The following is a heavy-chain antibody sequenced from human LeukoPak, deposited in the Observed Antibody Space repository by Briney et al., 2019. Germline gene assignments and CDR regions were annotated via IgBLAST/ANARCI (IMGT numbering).Heavy chain of an antibody. V-gene: IGHV1-2*02. Sequence: GASVKVSCKASGYTFTGYYMHWVRQAPGRGLEWMGWINPNSGGTNYAQKFQGRVTMTRDTSISTAYMELSRLRSDDTAVYYCARSMVRGVIPLDVWGKGTTVTISS. CDR3: ARSMVRGVIPLDV. D-gene: IGHD3-10*01. CDR2: INPNSGGT. J-gene: IGHJ6*04. CDR1: GYTFTGYY.